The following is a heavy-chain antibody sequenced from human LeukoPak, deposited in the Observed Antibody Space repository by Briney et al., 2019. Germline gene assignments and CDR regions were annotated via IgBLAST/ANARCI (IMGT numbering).Heavy chain of an antibody. V-gene: IGHV3-30-3*01. CDR2: ISYDGSNK. CDR1: GFTFSSYA. D-gene: IGHD1-26*01. J-gene: IGHJ4*02. CDR3: VREAVGARRDFDF. Sequence: GGSLRLSCAASGFTFSSYAMHWVRQAPGKGLEWVAVISYDGSNKYYADSVKGRFTISRDNSKNTLYLQMNSLRAEDTAVYYCVREAVGARRDFDFWGQGTLVTVSS.